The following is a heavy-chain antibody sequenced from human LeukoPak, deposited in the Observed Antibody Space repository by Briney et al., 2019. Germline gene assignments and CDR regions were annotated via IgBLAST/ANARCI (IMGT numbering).Heavy chain of an antibody. CDR2: ISGSGGST. V-gene: IGHV3-23*01. J-gene: IGHJ4*02. CDR3: ALHSRSSGSGP. Sequence: GGSLRLSCAASGFTFSSYAMSWVRQAPGKGLEWVSAISGSGGSTYYADSVKGRFTISRDNSKNTLYLQMNSLRAEDAAVYYCALHSRSSGSGPWGQGTLVTVSS. D-gene: IGHD6-6*01. CDR1: GFTFSSYA.